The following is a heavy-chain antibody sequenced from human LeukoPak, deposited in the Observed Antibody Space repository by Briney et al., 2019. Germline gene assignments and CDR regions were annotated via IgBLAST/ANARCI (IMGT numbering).Heavy chain of an antibody. CDR1: GGSFSGYY. V-gene: IGHV4-34*01. CDR2: INHSGST. D-gene: IGHD3-9*01. J-gene: IGHJ4*02. Sequence: SETLSLTCAVYGGSFSGYYWSWIRQPPGKGLKWIGEINHSGSTNYNPSLKSRVTISVDTSKNQFSLKLSSVTAADTAVYYCARGPTVLRYFDWLLSGYFDYWGQGTLVTVSS. CDR3: ARGPTVLRYFDWLLSGYFDY.